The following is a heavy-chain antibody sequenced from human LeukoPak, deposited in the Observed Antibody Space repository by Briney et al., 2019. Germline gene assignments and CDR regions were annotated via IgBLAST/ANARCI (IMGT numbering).Heavy chain of an antibody. D-gene: IGHD2-15*01. CDR3: AKFLMSCSNHVYLCYYGMDV. Sequence: PGGSLRLSCAASGFTFSSYAMSWVRQAPGKGLEWVSAISGSGGSTYYADSVKGRFTISRDNSKNTLYLQMNSLRAEDTAVYYCAKFLMSCSNHVYLCYYGMDVWGQGTTVTVSS. CDR1: GFTFSSYA. V-gene: IGHV3-23*01. J-gene: IGHJ6*02. CDR2: ISGSGGST.